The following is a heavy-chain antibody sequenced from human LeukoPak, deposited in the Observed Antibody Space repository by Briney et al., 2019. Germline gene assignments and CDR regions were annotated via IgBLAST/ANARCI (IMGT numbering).Heavy chain of an antibody. CDR1: GFTFSSYW. V-gene: IGHV3-74*01. J-gene: IGHJ4*02. CDR2: INSDGSST. D-gene: IGHD3-16*01. CDR3: TTHRGEWVLDS. Sequence: GGSLRLSCAASGFTFSSYWMHWVRQAPGKGLVWVSRINSDGSSTSYADSVKGRFTISRDNAKNTPYLQMNSLKTEDTAVYYCTTHRGEWVLDSWGQGTLVTVSS.